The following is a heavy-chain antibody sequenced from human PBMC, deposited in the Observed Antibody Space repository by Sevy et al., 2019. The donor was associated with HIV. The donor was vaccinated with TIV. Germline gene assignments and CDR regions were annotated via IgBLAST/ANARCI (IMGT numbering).Heavy chain of an antibody. J-gene: IGHJ4*02. CDR2: ISGSGGST. CDR1: GFTFSSYA. V-gene: IGHV3-23*01. D-gene: IGHD3-22*01. CDR3: AKAQTRRAYDSSGYYPDY. Sequence: GGSLRLSCAASGFTFSSYAMSWVRQAPGKGLEWVSAISGSGGSTYYPDSVKGGFTISRDNSKNTLYLQMNSLRAQDTAVYYCAKAQTRRAYDSSGYYPDYWGQGTLVTVSS.